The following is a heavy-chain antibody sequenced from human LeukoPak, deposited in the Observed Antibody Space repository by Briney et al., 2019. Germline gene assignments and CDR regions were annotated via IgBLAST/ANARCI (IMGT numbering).Heavy chain of an antibody. CDR1: GYTFTGYY. V-gene: IGHV1-2*02. CDR2: INPNSGGT. D-gene: IGHD3-10*01. Sequence: GASVKVSCKASGYTFTGYYMHWVRQAPGQGLEWMGWINPNSGGTNYAQKFQGRVTMTRDTSISTAYMELSRLRSDDTAVYYCARDGLYYGSGSAWFDPWGQGTLVTVSS. CDR3: ARDGLYYGSGSAWFDP. J-gene: IGHJ5*02.